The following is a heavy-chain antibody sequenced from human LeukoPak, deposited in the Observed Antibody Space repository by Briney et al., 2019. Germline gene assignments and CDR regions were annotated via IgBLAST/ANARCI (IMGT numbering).Heavy chain of an antibody. J-gene: IGHJ6*02. CDR1: GFTFSSYS. CDR2: ISSSSSYI. V-gene: IGHV3-21*01. Sequence: GGSLRLSCAASGFTFSSYSMNWVRQAPGKGLEWVSSISSSSSYIYYADSVKGRFTISRDNAKNSLYLQMNSLRAEDTAVYYCARAYQWLDLTWGDYYYGMDVWGQGTTVTVSS. D-gene: IGHD6-19*01. CDR3: ARAYQWLDLTWGDYYYGMDV.